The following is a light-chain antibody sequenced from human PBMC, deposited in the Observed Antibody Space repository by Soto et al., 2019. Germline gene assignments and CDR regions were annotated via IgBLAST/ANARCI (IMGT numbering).Light chain of an antibody. J-gene: IGKJ4*01. V-gene: IGKV1-33*01. CDR3: QQRNNWPPT. Sequence: DIQMTQSPSSLSASVGDRVTITCQASQDISNNLNWYQQKPGKAPKLLIYDASNLETGVPSRFSGGGSGTDFTLTISSLEPEDFAVYYCQQRNNWPPTFGGGTKVEIK. CDR2: DAS. CDR1: QDISNN.